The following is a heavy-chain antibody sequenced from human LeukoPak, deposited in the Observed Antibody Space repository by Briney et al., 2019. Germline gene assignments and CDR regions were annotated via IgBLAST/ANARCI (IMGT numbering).Heavy chain of an antibody. Sequence: PGRSLRLSCAASGVTFRSYGMHWVRQAPGKGLEWVAVIWYDGSNKYYADSVKGRFTISRDNSKNTLYLQMNSLRAEDTAVYYCARDHYDSSGYYPTFNYWGQGTLVTVSS. CDR2: IWYDGSNK. J-gene: IGHJ4*02. V-gene: IGHV3-33*01. D-gene: IGHD3-22*01. CDR1: GVTFRSYG. CDR3: ARDHYDSSGYYPTFNY.